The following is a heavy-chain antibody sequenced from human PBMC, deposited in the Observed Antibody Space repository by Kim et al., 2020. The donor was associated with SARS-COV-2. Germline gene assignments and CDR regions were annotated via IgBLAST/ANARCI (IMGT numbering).Heavy chain of an antibody. V-gene: IGHV4-34*01. D-gene: IGHD2-15*01. J-gene: IGHJ3*01. Sequence: NYSPSLKGRVTISGDTSRKQLSLNLRSVTAADTAVYFCAKEVVVGLGAVDVWGQGTMVAVSS. CDR3: AKEVVVGLGAVDV.